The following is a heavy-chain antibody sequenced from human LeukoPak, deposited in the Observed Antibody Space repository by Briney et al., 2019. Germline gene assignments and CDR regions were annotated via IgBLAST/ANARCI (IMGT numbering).Heavy chain of an antibody. CDR2: IYYSGST. D-gene: IGHD6-25*01. CDR1: GDSISNYY. Sequence: SSETLSLTCTVSGDSISNYYWTWIRQPLGKGLEWIGHIYYSGSTNYNPSLESRVAISIDTSKKQFSLKLTSVTAADTAVYYCARHRRLDPWGQGTLFTVSS. J-gene: IGHJ5*02. CDR3: ARHRRLDP. V-gene: IGHV4-59*08.